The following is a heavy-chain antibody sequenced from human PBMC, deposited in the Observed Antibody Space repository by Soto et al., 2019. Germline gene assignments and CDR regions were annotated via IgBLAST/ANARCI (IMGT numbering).Heavy chain of an antibody. CDR1: GFTFSSYA. V-gene: IGHV3-23*01. CDR3: AKDLVGATCAFDI. J-gene: IGHJ3*02. Sequence: EVQLLESGGGLVQPGGSLRLSCAASGFTFSSYAMSWVRQAPGKGLEWVSAISGSGGSTYYADSVKGRFTISRDNSKNTLYLEMNSLRAEDTAVYYCAKDLVGATCAFDIWGQGTMVTVSS. CDR2: ISGSGGST. D-gene: IGHD1-26*01.